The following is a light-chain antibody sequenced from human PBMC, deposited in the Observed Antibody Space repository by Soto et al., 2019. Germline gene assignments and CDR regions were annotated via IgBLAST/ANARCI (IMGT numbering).Light chain of an antibody. Sequence: EILMTQSPVTLSVSPGERATLSCRASQSVSSNVAWYQQKPGQAPRLLIYGASSRATGIPDRFSGSGSGTDFTLTISRLEPEDFAVYYCQQYGSSWTFGQGTKVDIK. CDR3: QQYGSSWT. J-gene: IGKJ1*01. CDR1: QSVSSN. V-gene: IGKV3-20*01. CDR2: GAS.